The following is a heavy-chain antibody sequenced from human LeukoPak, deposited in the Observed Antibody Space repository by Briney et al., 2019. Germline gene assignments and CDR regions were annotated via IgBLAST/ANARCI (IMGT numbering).Heavy chain of an antibody. CDR1: GGSISSYY. CDR3: ARQIRGYSYTFDY. V-gene: IGHV4-59*08. Sequence: PSETLSLTCTVSGGSISSYYWSWIRQPPGKGLEWIGYIYYSGSTNYNPSLKSRVTMSVDTPKNQFSLKLSSVTAADTAVYYFARQIRGYSYTFDYWGQGTLVTVSS. J-gene: IGHJ4*02. CDR2: IYYSGST. D-gene: IGHD5-18*01.